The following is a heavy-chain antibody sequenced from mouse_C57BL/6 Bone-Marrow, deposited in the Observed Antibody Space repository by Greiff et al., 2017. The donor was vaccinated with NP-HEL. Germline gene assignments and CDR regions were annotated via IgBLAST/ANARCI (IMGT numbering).Heavy chain of an antibody. J-gene: IGHJ1*03. CDR3: ARELWDFDV. V-gene: IGHV5-4*01. Sequence: EVHLVESGGGLVKPGGSLKLSCAASGFTFSSYAMSWVRQTPEKRLEWVATISDGGSYTYYPDNVKGRFTISRDNAKNNLYLQMSHLKSEDTAMYYCARELWDFDVWGTGTTVTVSS. CDR2: ISDGGSYT. CDR1: GFTFSSYA.